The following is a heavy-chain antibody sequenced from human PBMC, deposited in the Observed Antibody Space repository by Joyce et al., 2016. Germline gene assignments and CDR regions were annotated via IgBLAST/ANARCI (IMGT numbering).Heavy chain of an antibody. CDR3: DSYSAGGGGRGY. Sequence: QVQLQESGPGLVKPSETLSLTCTVSGDSVNSGNYHWTWIRQPQGKGLEWIGAIGKIYNNGSTNYNPSLKSRVTRSVDTSKNQFALKRNSVTAADTALYYCDSYSAGGGGRGYWGQGTLVTVSS. J-gene: IGHJ4*02. D-gene: IGHD2-8*02. CDR2: IYNNGST. CDR1: GDSVNSGNYH. V-gene: IGHV4-61*01.